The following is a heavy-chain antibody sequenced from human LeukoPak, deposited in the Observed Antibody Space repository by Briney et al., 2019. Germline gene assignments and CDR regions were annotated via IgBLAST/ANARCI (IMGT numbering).Heavy chain of an antibody. CDR2: IYGDGRT. D-gene: IGHD3-22*01. Sequence: GGSLGLSCAASGFTVSNMYMTWVRQAPGKGLEWVSLIYGDGRTSYADSVKGRCTISRDNSKNTLDLQVNSLRVEDTAVYYCARGLFLSGYLDAFDMWGQGTVVTVSS. V-gene: IGHV3-53*01. CDR3: ARGLFLSGYLDAFDM. J-gene: IGHJ3*02. CDR1: GFTVSNMY.